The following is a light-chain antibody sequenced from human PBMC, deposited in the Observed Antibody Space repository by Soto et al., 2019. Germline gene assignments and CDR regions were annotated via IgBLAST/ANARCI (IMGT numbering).Light chain of an antibody. V-gene: IGKV1-39*01. CDR1: QDISNY. CDR2: AAS. J-gene: IGKJ1*01. CDR3: QQSYSTPRT. Sequence: DIQMTQSPSSLSASVGDRVTITCQASQDISNYLNWYQQKPGKAPKLLIYAASNLHGGVPSRFSGSGSGTDFTLTISSLQTEDFATYYCQQSYSTPRTFGQGTKVDI.